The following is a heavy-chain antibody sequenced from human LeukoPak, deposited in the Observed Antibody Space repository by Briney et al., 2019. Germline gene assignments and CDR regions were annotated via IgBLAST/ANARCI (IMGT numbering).Heavy chain of an antibody. CDR3: ARGANYDFWSGYYTSFDY. V-gene: IGHV4-59*02. CDR2: VYYSGDT. CDR1: GDSVSGVY. Sequence: SETLSLTCTVSGDSVSGVYWSWIRQPPGKGLEWIGYVYYSGDTNYNPSLKSRVTMSLDTSKNQVSLKLSSVTAADTAVYYCARGANYDFWSGYYTSFDYWGQGTLVTVSS. D-gene: IGHD3-3*01. J-gene: IGHJ4*02.